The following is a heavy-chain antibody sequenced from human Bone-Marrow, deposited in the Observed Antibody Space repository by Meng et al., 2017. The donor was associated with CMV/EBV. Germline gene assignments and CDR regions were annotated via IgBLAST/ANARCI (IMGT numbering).Heavy chain of an antibody. CDR1: GYSFTRYW. J-gene: IGHJ4*02. D-gene: IGHD4-23*01. V-gene: IGHV5-10-1*01. CDR3: ARHGLTTVGDF. CDR2: IDPGDSYT. Sequence: SCKGAGYSFTRYWISWVLQMPGKGLEWMGRIDPGDSYTNYSPSFQGHVTISVDKSSSTAYLQWSSLKASDTAMYYCARHGLTTVGDFWGQGTLVTVSS.